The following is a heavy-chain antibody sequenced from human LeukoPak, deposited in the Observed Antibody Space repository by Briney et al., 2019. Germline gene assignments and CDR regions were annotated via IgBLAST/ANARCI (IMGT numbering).Heavy chain of an antibody. CDR2: IIDSVDNT. CDR1: GFTFSSHA. V-gene: IGHV3-23*01. CDR3: ATYCASGKCADH. D-gene: IGHD2-8*01. J-gene: IGHJ4*02. Sequence: PEGSLRLSCATSGFTFSSHAMNWVRQAPGKGLEWVSGIIDSVDNTHYADSVKGRFTISRDSPKSTLYLQMNSLRADDTAVYYCATYCASGKCADHWGQGTLVTVSS.